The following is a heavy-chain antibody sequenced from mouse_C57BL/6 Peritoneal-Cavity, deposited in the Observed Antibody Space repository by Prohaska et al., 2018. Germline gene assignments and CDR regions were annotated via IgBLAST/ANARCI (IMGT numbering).Heavy chain of an antibody. CDR2: IYPSDSET. V-gene: IGHV1-61*01. Sequence: QVQLQQPGAELVRPGSSVKLSCKASGYTFTSYWMAWVKQRPGQGLEWIGNIYPSDSETHYNQKFKDKATLTVDKASSTAYMQLRSLTSEDSAVYYCAIDSSGYYFDYWGQGTTLTVSS. CDR1: GYTFTSYW. D-gene: IGHD3-2*02. CDR3: AIDSSGYYFDY. J-gene: IGHJ2*01.